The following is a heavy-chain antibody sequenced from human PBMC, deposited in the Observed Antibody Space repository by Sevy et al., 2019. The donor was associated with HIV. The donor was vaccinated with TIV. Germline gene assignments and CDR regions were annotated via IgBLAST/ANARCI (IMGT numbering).Heavy chain of an antibody. CDR1: GFTFSSYG. D-gene: IGHD6-19*01. V-gene: IGHV3-30*02. CDR3: ANDLSVAGPYYFDY. CDR2: IRDNGSNN. Sequence: GGSLRLSCAASGFTFSSYGLHWVRQAPGKGLEWVAFIRDNGSNNYYAASVTGRFTFSMDNSNNMPYLQMNRLSAEDTAGYYCANDLSVAGPYYFDYWGQGTLVTVSS. J-gene: IGHJ4*02.